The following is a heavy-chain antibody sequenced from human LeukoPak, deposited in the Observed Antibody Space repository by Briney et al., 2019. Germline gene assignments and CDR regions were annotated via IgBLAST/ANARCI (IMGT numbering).Heavy chain of an antibody. V-gene: IGHV3-33*06. Sequence: GRSLRLSCAASGFTFSSYGMHWVRQAPGKGLEWVAVIWYDGSNKYYADSVKGRFTISRDNSKNTLYLQMNSLRAEDTAVYYCAKGGVFGRHHYGSGSYAYWGQGTLVTVSS. J-gene: IGHJ4*02. CDR1: GFTFSSYG. D-gene: IGHD3-10*01. CDR2: IWYDGSNK. CDR3: AKGGVFGRHHYGSGSYAY.